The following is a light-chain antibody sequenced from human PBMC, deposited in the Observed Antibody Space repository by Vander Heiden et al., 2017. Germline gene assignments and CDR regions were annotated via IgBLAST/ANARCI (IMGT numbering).Light chain of an antibody. CDR2: GAS. CDR1: PSVSSSY. J-gene: IGKJ1*01. V-gene: IGKV3-20*01. Sequence: IVLTPSPGPLSLSPGERATLSCRASPSVSSSYLAWYQQKPGQAPRLLIYGASSRATGVPDRFSGSGSGTDFTLTISRLEPEDFAVYYCQQYGSSPRTFGQGTKVEIK. CDR3: QQYGSSPRT.